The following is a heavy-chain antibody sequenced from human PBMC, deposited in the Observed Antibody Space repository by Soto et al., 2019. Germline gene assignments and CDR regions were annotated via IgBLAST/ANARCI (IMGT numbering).Heavy chain of an antibody. D-gene: IGHD6-13*01. CDR2: INHSGST. V-gene: IGHV4-59*08. J-gene: IGHJ3*02. Sequence: SETLSLTCTVSGGSISSYYWSWIRQPPGKGLEWIGEINHSGSTNYNPSLKSRVTISVDTSKNQFSLKLSSVTAADTAVYYCARLEIAAAGTRIDAFDIWGQGTMVTVSS. CDR1: GGSISSYY. CDR3: ARLEIAAAGTRIDAFDI.